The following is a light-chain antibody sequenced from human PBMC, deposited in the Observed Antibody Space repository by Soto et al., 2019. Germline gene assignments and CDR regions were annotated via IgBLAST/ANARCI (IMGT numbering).Light chain of an antibody. CDR1: QSLLHSNGYNY. Sequence: DIVMTQSPLSLPVTPGEPASISCRSSQSLLHSNGYNYLDWYLQKPGQSPQLLIYLGSNRASGVPDRFSGSGSGTDFTLKISRVEAEDVGVYYCMQATTVGPGTKVDIK. V-gene: IGKV2-28*01. J-gene: IGKJ3*01. CDR3: MQATT. CDR2: LGS.